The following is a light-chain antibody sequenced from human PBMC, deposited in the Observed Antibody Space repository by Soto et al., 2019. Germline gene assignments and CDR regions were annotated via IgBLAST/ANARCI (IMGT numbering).Light chain of an antibody. CDR1: QSISSY. CDR3: QQSYNSPQT. J-gene: IGKJ1*01. CDR2: AAS. Sequence: DIQMSQHKSSLSASVGDRVTITYRASQSISSYLNWYQQKPGKAPKLLIYAASSLQSGVPSRFSGSGSGTDFTLTISSLQPEDFATYSCQQSYNSPQTFGQGTKVDIK. V-gene: IGKV1-39*01.